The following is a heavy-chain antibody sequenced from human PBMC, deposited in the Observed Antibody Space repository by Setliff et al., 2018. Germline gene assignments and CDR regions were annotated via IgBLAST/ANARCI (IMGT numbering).Heavy chain of an antibody. CDR3: ARDTRDKYDTSGYYLSFDS. D-gene: IGHD3-22*01. J-gene: IGHJ4*02. CDR2: LIPFFGAT. Sequence: SVKVSCKTSGGTFSSFAVSWVRQAPGQRPEWMGRLIPFFGATIYAQKFQGRVTITADQSTSTVFMELSSLRFEDTAVYYCARDTRDKYDTSGYYLSFDSWGQGALVTVSS. V-gene: IGHV1-69*13. CDR1: GGTFSSFA.